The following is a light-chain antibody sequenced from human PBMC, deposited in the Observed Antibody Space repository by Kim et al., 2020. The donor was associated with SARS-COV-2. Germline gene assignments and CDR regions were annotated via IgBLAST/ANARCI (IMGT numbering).Light chain of an antibody. CDR2: DAS. CDR1: QGISNQ. J-gene: IGKJ1*01. Sequence: DIQMTQSPSSLSASVGDGVTITCRASQGISNQLAWYQQKPGKVPQVLIYDASALQSGVPSRFSGSRSGTDFTLTISSLQPEDVATYYCQKYDSAPWTFGQGTKVDIK. CDR3: QKYDSAPWT. V-gene: IGKV1-27*01.